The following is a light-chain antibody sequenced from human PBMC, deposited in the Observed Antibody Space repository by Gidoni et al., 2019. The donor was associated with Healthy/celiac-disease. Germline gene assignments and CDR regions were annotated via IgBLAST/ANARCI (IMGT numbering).Light chain of an antibody. J-gene: IGKJ1*01. CDR1: QSIRSW. Sequence: DIQMTQSPSTLSASVGDRVTITCRASQSIRSWLAWYQQKPGKAPKLLIYDASSLERGVPSKFSGRGSGTEFTLTISSLQPDDFATYYCQPYNSYPRTFGQGTKVEIK. CDR3: QPYNSYPRT. CDR2: DAS. V-gene: IGKV1-5*01.